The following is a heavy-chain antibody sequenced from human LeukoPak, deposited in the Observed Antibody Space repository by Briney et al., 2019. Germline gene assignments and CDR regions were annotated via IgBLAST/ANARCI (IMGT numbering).Heavy chain of an antibody. CDR3: AREGAGGNFDY. D-gene: IGHD3-16*01. CDR2: INPNSGGT. J-gene: IGHJ4*02. Sequence: ASVKVSCKASGYTFTGYYMHWVRQAPGQGLEWMGWINPNSGGTNYAQKFQGRVTMTRDTSTSTVYMELSSLRSEDTAVYYCAREGAGGNFDYWGQGTLVTVSS. V-gene: IGHV1-2*02. CDR1: GYTFTGYY.